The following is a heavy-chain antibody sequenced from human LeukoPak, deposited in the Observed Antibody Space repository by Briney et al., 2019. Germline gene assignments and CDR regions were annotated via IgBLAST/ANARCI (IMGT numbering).Heavy chain of an antibody. CDR2: INSDGSST. CDR3: ARAPFRGGMDV. D-gene: IGHD3-3*02. Sequence: GGSLRLSCAASGFTFSSYWMHWVRQAPGKGLVWVSRINSDGSSTSYADSVKGRFTISRDNAKNTLYLQMNSLRAEDTAVYYCARAPFRGGMDVWGQGTTVTVSS. CDR1: GFTFSSYW. V-gene: IGHV3-74*01. J-gene: IGHJ6*02.